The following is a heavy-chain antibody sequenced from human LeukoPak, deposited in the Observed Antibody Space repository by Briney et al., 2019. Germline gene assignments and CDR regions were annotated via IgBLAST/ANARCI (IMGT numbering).Heavy chain of an antibody. CDR3: AKDLYYGSGSYHCFDY. J-gene: IGHJ4*02. V-gene: IGHV3-53*01. CDR2: IYSGGST. CDR1: GFTVSSNY. D-gene: IGHD3-10*01. Sequence: PGGSLRLSCAASGFTVSSNYMNWVRQAPGKGLEWVSVIYSGGSTYYADSVKGRFTISRDNSKNTLYLQMNSLRAEDTAVYYCAKDLYYGSGSYHCFDYWGQGTLVTVSS.